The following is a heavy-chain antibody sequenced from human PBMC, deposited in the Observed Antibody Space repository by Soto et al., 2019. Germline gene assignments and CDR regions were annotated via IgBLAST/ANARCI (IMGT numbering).Heavy chain of an antibody. D-gene: IGHD3-3*01. CDR3: ARDAVRITIFGVVPKVYYYYGMDV. CDR2: INPSGGST. V-gene: IGHV1-46*01. J-gene: IGHJ6*02. CDR1: GYTFTSYY. Sequence: GASVKVSCKASGYTFTSYYMHWVRQAPRQGLEWMGIINPSGGSTSYAQKFQGRVTMTRDTSTSTVYMELSSLRSEDTAVYYCARDAVRITIFGVVPKVYYYYGMDVWGQGTTVTVSS.